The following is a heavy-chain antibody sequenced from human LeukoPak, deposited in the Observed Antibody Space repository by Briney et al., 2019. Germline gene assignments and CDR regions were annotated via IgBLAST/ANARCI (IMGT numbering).Heavy chain of an antibody. Sequence: SETLSHTCAVYGGCFSGYYWSWIRQPPGKGLEWIGEINHSGSTNYNPSLKSRVTISVDTSKNQFSLKLSSVTAADTAVYYCARFKRYCTNGVCYTGAFDIWGQGTMVTVSS. V-gene: IGHV4-34*01. D-gene: IGHD2-8*01. CDR3: ARFKRYCTNGVCYTGAFDI. CDR2: INHSGST. CDR1: GGCFSGYY. J-gene: IGHJ3*02.